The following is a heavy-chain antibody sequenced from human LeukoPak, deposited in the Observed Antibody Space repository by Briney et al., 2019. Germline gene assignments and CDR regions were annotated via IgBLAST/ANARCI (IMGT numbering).Heavy chain of an antibody. D-gene: IGHD2-2*01. Sequence: GGSLRLSCVASGFTFSSHHMNWVRQTPGKGLESVATIKPDGSGKYYVDSVKGQFTISRDNAKSSLYLQMNSLRAEDTGVYFCARMSSYCDYWGQGTLVTVSS. J-gene: IGHJ4*02. V-gene: IGHV3-7*01. CDR2: IKPDGSGK. CDR3: ARMSSYCDY. CDR1: GFTFSSHH.